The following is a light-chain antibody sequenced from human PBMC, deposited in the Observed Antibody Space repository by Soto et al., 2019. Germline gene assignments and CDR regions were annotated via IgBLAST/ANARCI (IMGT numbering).Light chain of an antibody. CDR1: SSDVGGYNY. V-gene: IGLV2-14*01. J-gene: IGLJ1*01. Sequence: QSALTQPASVSGSPGQSITIACTGTSSDVGGYNYVSWYQQYPGKAPRLVISDVSNRPSGVSNRFSGSKSGNSASLTISGLEAEDEADYYCSSYTSSSTYVFGTGPKLTVL. CDR2: DVS. CDR3: SSYTSSSTYV.